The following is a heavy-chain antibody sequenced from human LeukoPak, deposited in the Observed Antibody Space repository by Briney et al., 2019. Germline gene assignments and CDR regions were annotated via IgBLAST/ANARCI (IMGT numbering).Heavy chain of an antibody. CDR1: GFTFSSYA. CDR3: AKFGGSRGGGTGY. D-gene: IGHD3-10*01. J-gene: IGHJ4*02. Sequence: QPGGSLRLSCAASGFTFSSYAMSWVRQAPGKGLEGVSAISGSGGSTYYADSVKGRFTISRDNSKNTLYLQMNSLRAEDTAVYYCAKFGGSRGGGTGYWGQGTLVTVSS. CDR2: ISGSGGST. V-gene: IGHV3-23*01.